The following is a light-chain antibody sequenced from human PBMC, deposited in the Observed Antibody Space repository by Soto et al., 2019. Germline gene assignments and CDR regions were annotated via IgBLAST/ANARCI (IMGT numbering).Light chain of an antibody. CDR2: GAS. J-gene: IGKJ5*01. V-gene: IGKV3-15*01. CDR3: QQYNNWPPLIT. CDR1: QSVSSSY. Sequence: EVGLTLSPGALSLSPGERATLSCRASQSVSSSYLAWYQQKPGQAPRLLIYGASTRATGIPARFSGSGSGTEFTLTISSLQSEDFAVYYCQQYNNWPPLITFGQGTRLEI.